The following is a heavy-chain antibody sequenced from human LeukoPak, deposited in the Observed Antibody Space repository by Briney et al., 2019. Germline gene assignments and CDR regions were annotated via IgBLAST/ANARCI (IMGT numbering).Heavy chain of an antibody. D-gene: IGHD4-11*01. J-gene: IGHJ4*02. CDR3: AREALSTVTPIG. V-gene: IGHV3-30*02. Sequence: PGGSLRLSCAASGFTFSSYGMHWVRQAPGKGLEWVAFIRYDGSNKYYADSVKGRFTISRDNSKNTLYLQMNSLRAEDTAVYYCAREALSTVTPIGWGQGTLVTVSS. CDR2: IRYDGSNK. CDR1: GFTFSSYG.